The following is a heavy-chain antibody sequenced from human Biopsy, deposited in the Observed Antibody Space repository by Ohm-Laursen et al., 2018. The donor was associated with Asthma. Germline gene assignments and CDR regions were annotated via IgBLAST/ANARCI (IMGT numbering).Heavy chain of an antibody. V-gene: IGHV3-53*01. D-gene: IGHD4-23*01. J-gene: IGHJ3*02. CDR3: ARADGGSFFSGAFDI. CDR2: IYSGGGT. CDR1: GSTVSTNG. Sequence: GSLTLSCAASGSTVSTNGMGWVRQPPGQGLGRVSVIYSGGGTYYADSVQRRVTISRANSKNTLSLQMNSLRAEATAVYYCARADGGSFFSGAFDIWGQGTMVTVSS.